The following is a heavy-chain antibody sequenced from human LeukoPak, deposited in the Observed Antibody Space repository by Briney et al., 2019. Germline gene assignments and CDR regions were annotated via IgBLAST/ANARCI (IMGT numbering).Heavy chain of an antibody. J-gene: IGHJ3*02. D-gene: IGHD2-15*01. CDR1: GYTFTSYY. Sequence: ASVKVSCKASGYTFTSYYMYWVRQAPGQGLEWMGIINPSGGSTSYAQKFQGRVTMTRDTSTSTVYMELSSLRSEDTAVYYCARIGYCSGGSCDAAFDIWGQGTMVTVSS. CDR3: ARIGYCSGGSCDAAFDI. V-gene: IGHV1-46*01. CDR2: INPSGGST.